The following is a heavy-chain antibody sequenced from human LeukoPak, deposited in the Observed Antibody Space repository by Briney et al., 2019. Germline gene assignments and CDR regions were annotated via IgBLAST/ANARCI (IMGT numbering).Heavy chain of an antibody. D-gene: IGHD1-26*01. CDR1: GGSISSSSYY. Sequence: SETLSLTCTVSGGSISSSSYYWGWIRQPPGKGLEWIGSIYYSGSTYYNPSLKSRVTISVDTSKNQFSLKLSSVTAADTAVYYCARHAARSGTKTLFDYWGQGTLVTVSP. CDR3: ARHAARSGTKTLFDY. V-gene: IGHV4-39*01. CDR2: IYYSGST. J-gene: IGHJ4*02.